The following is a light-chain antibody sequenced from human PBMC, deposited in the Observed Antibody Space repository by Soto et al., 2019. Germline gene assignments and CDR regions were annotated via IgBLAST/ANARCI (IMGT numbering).Light chain of an antibody. J-gene: IGKJ3*01. V-gene: IGKV3-20*01. CDR1: QSVAANY. Sequence: VLTQSPGTLSLSPGERATLSCRASQSVAANYLAWYQHKRGQAPRLLIYGASSRATGIPDRFSGSGSGTDFTLTISRMEPEDFSVYYCHQYGTAPLTFGPGTKVDIK. CDR2: GAS. CDR3: HQYGTAPLT.